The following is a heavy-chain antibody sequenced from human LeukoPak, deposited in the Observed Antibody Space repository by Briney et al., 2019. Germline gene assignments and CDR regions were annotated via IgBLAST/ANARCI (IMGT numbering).Heavy chain of an antibody. CDR2: IIPIFGTA. D-gene: IGHD3-22*01. CDR3: ARRYYDSSGPFDI. J-gene: IGHJ3*02. CDR1: GGTFSSYA. V-gene: IGHV1-69*05. Sequence: SVKVSCKASGGTFSSYAISWVRQAPGQGLEWMGGIIPIFGTANYAQKFQGRVTITRDTSASTAYMELSSLRSEDTAVYYCARRYYDSSGPFDIWGQGTMVTVSS.